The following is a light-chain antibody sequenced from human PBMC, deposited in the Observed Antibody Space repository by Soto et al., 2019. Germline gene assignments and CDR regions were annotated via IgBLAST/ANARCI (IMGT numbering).Light chain of an antibody. CDR3: QQSFSPLWT. CDR1: QSISNY. CDR2: AAS. J-gene: IGKJ1*01. Sequence: DIQMTQSPSSLSASVGDRVTITCRASQSISNYLNWYQQKPGKAPKLLSYAASRMQSGVPSRFSGSGSETDFTLTISSLQPDDSATYYCQQSFSPLWTFGQGTKVEV. V-gene: IGKV1-39*01.